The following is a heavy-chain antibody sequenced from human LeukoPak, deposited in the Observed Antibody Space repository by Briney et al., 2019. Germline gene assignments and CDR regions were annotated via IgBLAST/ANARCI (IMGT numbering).Heavy chain of an antibody. Sequence: SETLSLTCAVSGGSISSNNWWGWVRQPPGKGLEWVGEIYHSGSPNYNPSLKSRVTISVDKSRNHFSLNLSSVTAADTAVYYCARLQRVTMNAFDIWGQGTMVTVSS. CDR3: ARLQRVTMNAFDI. CDR1: GGSISSNNW. V-gene: IGHV4-4*02. J-gene: IGHJ3*02. CDR2: IYHSGSP. D-gene: IGHD3-22*01.